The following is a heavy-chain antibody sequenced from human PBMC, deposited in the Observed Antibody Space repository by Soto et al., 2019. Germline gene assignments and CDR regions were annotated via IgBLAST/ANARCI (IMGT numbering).Heavy chain of an antibody. J-gene: IGHJ4*02. CDR3: EKVRGVWVTTIPEDY. Sequence: EVQLLESGGGLVQPGGSLRLSCAASGFTFSSYAMSWVRQAPGKGLEWVSAISGSGGSTYYADSVKGRFTISRDNTKNTLYQQMNSLRAEDTAVYYCEKVRGVWVTTIPEDYWGQGTLVTVSS. V-gene: IGHV3-23*01. D-gene: IGHD4-17*01. CDR1: GFTFSSYA. CDR2: ISGSGGST.